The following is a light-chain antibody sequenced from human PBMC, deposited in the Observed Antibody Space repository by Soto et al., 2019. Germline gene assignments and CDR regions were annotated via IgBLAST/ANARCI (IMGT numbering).Light chain of an antibody. CDR1: QDITNY. J-gene: IGKJ4*01. CDR2: GAS. V-gene: IGKV1-9*01. CDR3: QQLNAYPHS. Sequence: DIQLTQSPSFLSASVGDRVTITCRASQDITNYLAWYLQKPGKAPKLLIYGASTLQSGVPSRFSGSGSGTEFTLTVGSLQPEDFATYYCQQLNAYPHSFGGGTKVDIK.